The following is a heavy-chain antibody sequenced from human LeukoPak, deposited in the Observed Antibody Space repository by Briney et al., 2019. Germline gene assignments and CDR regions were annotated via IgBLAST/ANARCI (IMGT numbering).Heavy chain of an antibody. V-gene: IGHV3-74*01. Sequence: GGSLRLSCAASGLTFSSHWMHWVRQAPGKGLVWVSRITNDGSSTTYADSVKGRFTISRDNAKNMLYLQVNSLRAEDTAVYYCARAPGDWGDYYYYGMDVWGQGTTVTVSS. CDR1: GLTFSSHW. J-gene: IGHJ6*02. D-gene: IGHD2-21*02. CDR2: ITNDGSST. CDR3: ARAPGDWGDYYYYGMDV.